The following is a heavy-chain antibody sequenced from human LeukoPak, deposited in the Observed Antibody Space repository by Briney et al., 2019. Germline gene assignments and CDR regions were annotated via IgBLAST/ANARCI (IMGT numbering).Heavy chain of an antibody. J-gene: IGHJ4*02. D-gene: IGHD3-22*01. V-gene: IGHV1-3*01. CDR3: ARGYYDSSGYRTGSLYYNY. CDR2: INAGNGNT. Sequence: ASVKVSRKASGYTFTSYAMHWVRQAPGQRLEWMGWINAGNGNTKYSQKFQGRVTITRDTSASTAYMELSSLRSEDTAVYYCARGYYDSSGYRTGSLYYNYWGQGTLVTVSS. CDR1: GYTFTSYA.